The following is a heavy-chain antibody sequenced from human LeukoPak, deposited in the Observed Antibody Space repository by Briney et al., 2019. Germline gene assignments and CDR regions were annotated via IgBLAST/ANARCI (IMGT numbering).Heavy chain of an antibody. CDR2: INHSGST. J-gene: IGHJ4*02. CDR3: ARVKSPRGTYYFDY. CDR1: GGSFSGYY. V-gene: IGHV4-34*01. D-gene: IGHD3-16*01. Sequence: SETLSLTRAVYGGSFSGYYWSWIRQPPGKGLEWIGEINHSGSTNYNPSLKSRVTISVDTSKNQFSLKLSSVTAADTAVYCCARVKSPRGTYYFDYWGQGTLVTVYS.